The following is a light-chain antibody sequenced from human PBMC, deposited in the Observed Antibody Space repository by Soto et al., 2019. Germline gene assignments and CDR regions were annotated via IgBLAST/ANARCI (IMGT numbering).Light chain of an antibody. J-gene: IGKJ2*01. CDR3: QQTYTIAPYT. Sequence: DIQMTQSPSSLSASVGDRVTISCRAGQSISFNLNWYQQKPGKAPKLLIYAASNLQSGVPSRFSGSGSGTDFTLTITSLQPEDFANYYCQQTYTIAPYTFGQGTKVEIK. CDR2: AAS. CDR1: QSISFN. V-gene: IGKV1-39*01.